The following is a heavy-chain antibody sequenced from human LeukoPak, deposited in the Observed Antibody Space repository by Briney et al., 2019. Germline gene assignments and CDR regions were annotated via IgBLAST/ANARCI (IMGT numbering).Heavy chain of an antibody. J-gene: IGHJ4*02. CDR2: INHSGST. D-gene: IGHD2-2*01. CDR1: GGSFSGYY. V-gene: IGHV4-34*01. CDR3: ASLRGYCSSTSCKGRDY. Sequence: SETLSLTCAVYGGSFSGYYWSWIRQPPGKGLEWIGEINHSGSTNYNPSLKSRVTISVDTSKNQFSLKLSSVTAADTAVYYCASLRGYCSSTSCKGRDYWGQGTLVTVSS.